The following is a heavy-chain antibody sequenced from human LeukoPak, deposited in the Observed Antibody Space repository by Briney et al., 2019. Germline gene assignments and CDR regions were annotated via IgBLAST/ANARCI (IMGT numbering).Heavy chain of an antibody. V-gene: IGHV3-7*03. Sequence: GGSLRLSCSASGFIFRTYWMSWVRQAPEKGLEWVAHIKEDGSDKYHVDSVKGRFTVSRDNAKNSLYLQMNSLRAEDTALYYCAKVQLRYYYDSSGSLDYWGQGTLVTVSS. J-gene: IGHJ4*02. CDR1: GFIFRTYW. D-gene: IGHD3-22*01. CDR3: AKVQLRYYYDSSGSLDY. CDR2: IKEDGSDK.